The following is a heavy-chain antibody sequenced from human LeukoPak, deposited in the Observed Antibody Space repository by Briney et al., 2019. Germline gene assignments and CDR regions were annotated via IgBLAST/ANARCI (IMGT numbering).Heavy chain of an antibody. J-gene: IGHJ2*01. CDR3: ARGFGGYCSGGSCPYWYFDL. D-gene: IGHD2-15*01. CDR1: GGSFSGYY. V-gene: IGHV4-34*01. CDR2: IIHSGST. Sequence: PSETLSLTCAVYGGSFSGYYWSWIRQPPGKGLEWIGEIIHSGSTNYNPSLKSRVTISVDTSKNQFSLKLSSVTAADTAVYYCARGFGGYCSGGSCPYWYFDLWGRGTLVTVSS.